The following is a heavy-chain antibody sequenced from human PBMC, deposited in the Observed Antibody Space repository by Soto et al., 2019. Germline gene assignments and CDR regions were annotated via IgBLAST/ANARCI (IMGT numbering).Heavy chain of an antibody. CDR1: GGSISSGGYS. V-gene: IGHV4-30-2*01. J-gene: IGHJ4*02. CDR3: ARGGCSGGSCYAYSVDY. Sequence: QLQLQESGSGLVKPSQTLSLTCAVSGGSISSGGYSWSWIRQPPGKGLEWIGYIYHSGSTYYNPSLNSRVTISVDRSKNQFSLKLSSVTAADTAVYYCARGGCSGGSCYAYSVDYWGQGTLVTVSS. CDR2: IYHSGST. D-gene: IGHD2-15*01.